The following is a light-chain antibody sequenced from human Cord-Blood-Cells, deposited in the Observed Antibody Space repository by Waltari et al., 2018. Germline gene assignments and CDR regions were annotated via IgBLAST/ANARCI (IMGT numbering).Light chain of an antibody. V-gene: IGKV1-33*01. CDR3: QQYDNLPPYT. CDR2: DAS. Sequence: DIQMTQSPSSLSASVGDRVTITCKASQDISNYLNWYQQKPGKAPKLLIYDASNFETGVPSRFSGSGSGTDFTFTISSLEPEDIATYDCQQYDNLPPYTFGQGTKLEIK. CDR1: QDISNY. J-gene: IGKJ2*01.